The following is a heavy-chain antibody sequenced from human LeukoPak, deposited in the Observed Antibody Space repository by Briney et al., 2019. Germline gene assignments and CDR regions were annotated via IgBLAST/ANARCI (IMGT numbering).Heavy chain of an antibody. D-gene: IGHD3-22*01. J-gene: IGHJ4*02. CDR3: ARGGRTYYYDSSGENPDY. CDR1: GHTFTGYY. V-gene: IGHV1-2*02. Sequence: ASVKVSCKASGHTFTGYYMHWVRQAPGQGLEWMGWINPNSGGTNYAQKFQGRVTMTRDTSISTAYMELSRLRSDDTAVYYCARGGRTYYYDSSGENPDYWGQGTLVTVSS. CDR2: INPNSGGT.